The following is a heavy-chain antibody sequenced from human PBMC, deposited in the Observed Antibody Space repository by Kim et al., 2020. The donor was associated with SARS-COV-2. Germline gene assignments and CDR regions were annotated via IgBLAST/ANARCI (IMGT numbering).Heavy chain of an antibody. Sequence: GGSLRLSCAASGFTFSNYWLHWVRQAPGKGLAWLSRISGDGSSTNYADSVKGRFTISRDNARNTLYLQMNSLRAEDTAVYYCARVVNYVMDVWGQGTTVT. V-gene: IGHV3-74*01. J-gene: IGHJ6*02. CDR2: ISGDGSST. CDR1: GFTFSNYW. CDR3: ARVVNYVMDV.